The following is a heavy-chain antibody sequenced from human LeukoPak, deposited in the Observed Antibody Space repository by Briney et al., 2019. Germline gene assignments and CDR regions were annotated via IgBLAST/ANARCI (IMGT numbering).Heavy chain of an antibody. J-gene: IGHJ6*03. D-gene: IGHD2-21*01. Sequence: PSETLSLTCTVSGGSISSKNYYWGWLRQPPGKGLEWIGNIYYSGITYYHPSLKSRVSISVDTSKNQFSLKLSSVTAADTAVYYCARASCGGDCYSGDYYYYYYMEVWGKGTTVTVSS. CDR2: IYYSGIT. CDR1: GGSISSKNYY. V-gene: IGHV4-39*01. CDR3: ARASCGGDCYSGDYYYYYYMEV.